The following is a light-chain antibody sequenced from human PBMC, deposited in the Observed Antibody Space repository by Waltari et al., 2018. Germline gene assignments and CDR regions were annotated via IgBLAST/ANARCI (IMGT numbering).Light chain of an antibody. CDR2: GKD. CDR3: SSRNGRENDVI. V-gene: IGLV3-19*01. Sequence: SFELTQDPAVSVALGQTVRITCPGDSPRTSYARWYQLKHEQAPLLVLYGKDKSPSGMPSRISGYSSGTTSSLTITGAQAEDEADYYCSSRNGRENDVIFAGGTKLTVL. CDR1: SPRTSY. J-gene: IGLJ2*01.